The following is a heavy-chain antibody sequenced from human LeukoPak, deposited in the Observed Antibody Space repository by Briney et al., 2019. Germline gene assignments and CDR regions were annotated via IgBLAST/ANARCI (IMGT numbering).Heavy chain of an antibody. CDR1: GFTFSRYE. D-gene: IGHD3-10*01. Sequence: GGSPRLSCAASGFTFSRYEMNWVRQAPGKGLEWVSYISSSGDTIYYADSVKGRFTISRDNAKNSLYLKMNSLRAEDTAIYYCARDYASDYWGQGTLVTVSS. V-gene: IGHV3-48*03. J-gene: IGHJ4*02. CDR2: ISSSGDTI. CDR3: ARDYASDY.